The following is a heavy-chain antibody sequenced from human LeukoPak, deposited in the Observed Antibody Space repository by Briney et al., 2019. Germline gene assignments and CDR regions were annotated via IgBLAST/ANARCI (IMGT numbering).Heavy chain of an antibody. D-gene: IGHD3-22*01. CDR2: IKQDESEK. Sequence: SGGSLRLSCAASGFSVSRYWMSWVRQAPGEGLEWVANIKQDESEKDYVDSVRGRFTISRDNAKNSLYLQMNSLRAEDTAVYYCARAPAHYYDSSDHYYVGESYFDYWGQGTLVTVSS. CDR1: GFSVSRYW. V-gene: IGHV3-7*01. J-gene: IGHJ4*02. CDR3: ARAPAHYYDSSDHYYVGESYFDY.